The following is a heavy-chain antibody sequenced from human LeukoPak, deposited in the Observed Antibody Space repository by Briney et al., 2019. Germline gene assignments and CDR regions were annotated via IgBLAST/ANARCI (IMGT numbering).Heavy chain of an antibody. J-gene: IGHJ3*02. CDR1: GGSFSGYY. Sequence: PSETLSLTCAVYGGSFSGYYWSWIRQPPGKGLEWIGEINHSGSTNYNPSLKSRVTMSVDTSKNQFSLKLSSVTAADTAVYYCAREIVVTVDAFDIWGQGTMVTVSS. CDR3: AREIVVTVDAFDI. V-gene: IGHV4-34*01. CDR2: INHSGST. D-gene: IGHD3-22*01.